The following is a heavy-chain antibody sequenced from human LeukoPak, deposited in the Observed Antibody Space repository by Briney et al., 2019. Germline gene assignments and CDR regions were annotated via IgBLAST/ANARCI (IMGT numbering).Heavy chain of an antibody. J-gene: IGHJ4*02. CDR3: ARTRYDFWSGYVYYLDY. V-gene: IGHV4-30-2*01. D-gene: IGHD3-3*01. CDR2: IYHSGST. CDR1: GGSISSGGYS. Sequence: SQTLSLTCAVSGGSISSGGYSWSWIRQPPGKGLEWIGYIYHSGSTNYNPSLKSRVTISVDTSKNQFSLKLSSVTAADTAVYYCARTRYDFWSGYVYYLDYWGQGTLVTVSS.